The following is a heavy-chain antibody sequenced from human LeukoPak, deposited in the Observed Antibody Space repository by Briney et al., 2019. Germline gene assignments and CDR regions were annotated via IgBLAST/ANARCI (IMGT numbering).Heavy chain of an antibody. V-gene: IGHV3-9*01. CDR1: GFTFDDYA. J-gene: IGHJ5*02. D-gene: IGHD2-15*01. CDR2: ISWNSGSI. Sequence: GGSLRLSCAASGFTFDDYAMHWVRHAPGKGLEWVSGISWNSGSIGYADSVKGRFTISRDNAKNSLYLQMNSLRAEDTALYYCAKGYCSGGSCYSSWFDPWGQGTLVTVSS. CDR3: AKGYCSGGSCYSSWFDP.